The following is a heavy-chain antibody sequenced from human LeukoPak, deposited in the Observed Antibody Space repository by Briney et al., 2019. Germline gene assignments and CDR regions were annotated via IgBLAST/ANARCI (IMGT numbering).Heavy chain of an antibody. D-gene: IGHD1-26*01. CDR1: GGSFSGYC. J-gene: IGHJ5*02. CDR2: INHSGST. Sequence: PSETLSLTCAVYGGSFSGYCWSWIRQPPGKGLEWIGEINHSGSTNYNPSLKSRVTISVDTSKNQFSLKVSSVTAADTAVYYCARMYSGSYFNWFDPWGQGTLVTVSS. V-gene: IGHV4-34*01. CDR3: ARMYSGSYFNWFDP.